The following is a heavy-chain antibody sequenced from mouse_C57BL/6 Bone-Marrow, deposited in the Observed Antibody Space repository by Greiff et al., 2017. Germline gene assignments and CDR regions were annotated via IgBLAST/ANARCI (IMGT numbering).Heavy chain of an antibody. CDR1: GFTFSDYG. Sequence: EVHLVEPGGGLVQPGASLKLSCAASGFTFSDYGMAWVRQAPRQGPEWVAFISNLAYSIYYADTVTGRVTMSRENAKNTRYLELSSLRSEDTAVYYCARAPGGAVDYWGQGTGVTVSA. CDR3: ARAPGGAVDY. V-gene: IGHV5-15*01. J-gene: IGHJ4*01. CDR2: ISNLAYSI. D-gene: IGHD3-1*01.